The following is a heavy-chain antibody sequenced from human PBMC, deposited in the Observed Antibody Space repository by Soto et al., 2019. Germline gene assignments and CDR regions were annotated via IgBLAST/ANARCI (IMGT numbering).Heavy chain of an antibody. D-gene: IGHD2-15*01. J-gene: IGHJ6*03. Sequence: SLRLSCAASGFTFSSYAMSWVRQAPGKGLEWVSAISGSGGSTYYADSVKGRFTISRDNSKNTLYLQMNSLRAEDTAVYFCLYCSGGSCYSGYYYYYMDVWGKGTTVTVSS. CDR3: LYCSGGSCYSGYYYYYMDV. CDR2: ISGSGGST. CDR1: GFTFSSYA. V-gene: IGHV3-23*01.